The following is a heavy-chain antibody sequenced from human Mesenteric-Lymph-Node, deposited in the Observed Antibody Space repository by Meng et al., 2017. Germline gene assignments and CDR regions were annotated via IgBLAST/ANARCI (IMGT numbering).Heavy chain of an antibody. CDR1: GDSVNKTDNY. V-gene: IGHV4-39*07. Sequence: SETLSLTCTVSGDSVNKTDNYWGWIRQSPGRGLEWIGGVSYTGNTFFESSLKSRVTMSLDTSKNQFSLNLKSVTAADTAVYYCARDPHPRDAFDIWGQGTMVTVSS. CDR3: ARDPHPRDAFDI. CDR2: VSYTGNT. J-gene: IGHJ3*02.